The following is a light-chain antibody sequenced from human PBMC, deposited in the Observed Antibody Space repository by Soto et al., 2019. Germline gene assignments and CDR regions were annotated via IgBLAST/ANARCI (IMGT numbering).Light chain of an antibody. CDR1: HGISNS. CDR2: GAS. V-gene: IGKV1-27*01. CDR3: QEDNSAPFT. J-gene: IGKJ3*01. Sequence: DIQMTQSPSSLSASVGDRVTITCRASHGISNSLAWYQQKPGKVPELLIYGASTLKSVVTSRFSGTGSWTDFTLANSSLLPEAVATYYCQEDNSAPFTFGPGTIVDIK.